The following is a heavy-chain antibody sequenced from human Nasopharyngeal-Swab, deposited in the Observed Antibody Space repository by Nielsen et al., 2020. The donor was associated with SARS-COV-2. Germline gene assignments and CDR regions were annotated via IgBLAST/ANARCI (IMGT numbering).Heavy chain of an antibody. CDR3: ARVTGYSSGWRGFDY. J-gene: IGHJ4*02. CDR1: GGSISSGSYY. CDR2: IYTSGST. V-gene: IGHV4-61*02. Sequence: SCTVSGGSISSGSYYWSWIRQPAGKGLEWIGRIYTSGSTNYNPSLKSRVTISVDTSKNQFSPKLSSVTAADTAVYYCARVTGYSSGWRGFDYWGQGTLVTVSS. D-gene: IGHD6-19*01.